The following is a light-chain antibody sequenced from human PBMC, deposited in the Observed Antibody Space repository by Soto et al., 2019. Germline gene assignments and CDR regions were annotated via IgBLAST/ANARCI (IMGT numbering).Light chain of an antibody. Sequence: ELVMTQSPATLSVSPGERATLSCRASQSVSSNLAWYQQKPGQAPRLLIYGASTRATGIPDRFGGSRSGTEFTLTISRLQSEDFAVYYCQQDNNWPWTFGQGTKVEIK. J-gene: IGKJ1*01. CDR1: QSVSSN. CDR2: GAS. CDR3: QQDNNWPWT. V-gene: IGKV3-15*01.